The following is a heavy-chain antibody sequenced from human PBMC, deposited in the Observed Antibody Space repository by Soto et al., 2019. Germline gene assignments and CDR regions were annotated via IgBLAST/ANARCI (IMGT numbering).Heavy chain of an antibody. CDR1: GFTVSGNV. CDR3: AKNGCGGDCYSSVAGNWFDP. CDR2: IRGSGGST. V-gene: IGHV3-23*01. J-gene: IGHJ5*02. D-gene: IGHD2-21*02. Sequence: PGGSLRLSCVASGFTVSGNVMSWVRQAPGKGLEWISIIRGSGGSTYYADSVKGRFTISRDNSNNTLYLQMHSLTAADTAVYYCAKNGCGGDCYSSVAGNWFDPWGQGTLVTVSS.